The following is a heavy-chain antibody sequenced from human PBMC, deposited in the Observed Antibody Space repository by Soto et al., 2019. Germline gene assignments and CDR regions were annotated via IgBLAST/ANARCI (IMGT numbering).Heavy chain of an antibody. V-gene: IGHV1-46*01. CDR1: GYDFTDHY. J-gene: IGHJ4*02. CDR3: ARAPRGGVIIVITSAQIDY. CDR2: ISPDGGST. Sequence: QVQLVQSGAEVKKPGASVKVSCKASGYDFTDHYIHWVRQAPGQGLEWMGIISPDGGSTRYSQKFPASITIPRYTSTSTVYMELSSLRSEDTAVYYCARAPRGGVIIVITSAQIDYWGQGTLVTVSS. D-gene: IGHD3-10*01.